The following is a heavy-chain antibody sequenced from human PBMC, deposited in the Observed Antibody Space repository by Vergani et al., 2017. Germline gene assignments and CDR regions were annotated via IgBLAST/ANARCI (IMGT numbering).Heavy chain of an antibody. CDR3: ASGGSSWYFIY. Sequence: VQLVESGGGVVQPGGSLRLSCAASGFTFSSYSMNWVRQAPGKGLEWVSSIISSSSYIYYADSVKGRFTISRDNAKNSLYLQMNSLRAEDTAVYYCASGGSSWYFIYWGQGTLVTVSS. CDR2: IISSSSYI. CDR1: GFTFSSYS. D-gene: IGHD6-13*01. J-gene: IGHJ4*02. V-gene: IGHV3-21*01.